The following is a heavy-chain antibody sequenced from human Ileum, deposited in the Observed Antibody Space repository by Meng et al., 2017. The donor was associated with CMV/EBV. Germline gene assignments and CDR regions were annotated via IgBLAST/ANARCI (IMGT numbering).Heavy chain of an antibody. CDR1: GGSISTYY. CDR3: AREENTVNQFEY. J-gene: IGHJ4*02. D-gene: IGHD4-17*01. Sequence: HLQESGPGLLSPSAPLSLTFAFYGGSISTYYWTWVRQPAGKGLEWIGRINAGGSTNDNPSLKSRVTMPVDTSKNQFSLKVTSVTAADTAVYYCAREENTVNQFEYWGQGTLVTVSS. CDR2: INAGGST. V-gene: IGHV4-4*07.